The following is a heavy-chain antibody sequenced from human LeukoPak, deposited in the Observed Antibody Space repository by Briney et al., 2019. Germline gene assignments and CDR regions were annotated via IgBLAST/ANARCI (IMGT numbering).Heavy chain of an antibody. CDR1: GGSITSSSDF. D-gene: IGHD5-18*01. Sequence: PSETLSLTCTVSGGSITSSSDFWGWIRQPPGKGLEWIGGIYYSGSTYYNPSLRSRVTISVDTSKNQFSLKLSSVTAADTAVYYCVRRGYSYGLGYFDYWGQGTPVTVSS. V-gene: IGHV4-39*01. CDR2: IYYSGST. J-gene: IGHJ4*02. CDR3: VRRGYSYGLGYFDY.